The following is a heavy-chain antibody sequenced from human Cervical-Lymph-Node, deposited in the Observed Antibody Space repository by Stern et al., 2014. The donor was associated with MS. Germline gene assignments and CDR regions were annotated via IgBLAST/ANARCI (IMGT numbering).Heavy chain of an antibody. Sequence: QVTLKESGPALVKPTQTLTLTCTFSGFSLSTSGMCVSWIRQPPGKALEWLSLIDWDDDKYYSTSLKTRLTISKDTSKNQVVLTMTNMDPVDTATYYCARMGAAGGYFDYWGQGTLVTVSS. V-gene: IGHV2-70*01. CDR1: GFSLSTSGMC. D-gene: IGHD6-13*01. CDR2: IDWDDDK. J-gene: IGHJ4*02. CDR3: ARMGAAGGYFDY.